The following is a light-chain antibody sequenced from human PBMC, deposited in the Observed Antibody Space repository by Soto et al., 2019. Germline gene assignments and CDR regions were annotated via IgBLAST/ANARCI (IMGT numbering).Light chain of an antibody. J-gene: IGLJ1*01. CDR2: SNN. Sequence: QSALTQPPSASGTPGQRVTISCSGSSSNIGSNTVNWYQQLPGTAPKLVIYSNNQRPSGVPDRFSGSKSGNTASLTISGLQPEDEADYYCSSYTTSNTRQIVFGTGTKVTVL. CDR1: SSNIGSNT. V-gene: IGLV1-44*01. CDR3: SSYTTSNTRQIV.